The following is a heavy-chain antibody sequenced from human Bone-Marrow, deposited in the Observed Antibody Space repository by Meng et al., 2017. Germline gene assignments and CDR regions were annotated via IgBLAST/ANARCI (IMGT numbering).Heavy chain of an antibody. CDR1: GFTFSSYA. D-gene: IGHD6-13*01. J-gene: IGHJ5*02. CDR3: AKDRYSNHHSWFDP. Sequence: GESLKISCAASGFTFSSYAMNWVRQAPGKGLEWVSGISDSGDNTYYTDSVKGRFTISRDNSKNTVYLQMNSLRAEDTAVYYCAKDRYSNHHSWFDPWGQGTLVTVSS. CDR2: ISDSGDNT. V-gene: IGHV3-23*01.